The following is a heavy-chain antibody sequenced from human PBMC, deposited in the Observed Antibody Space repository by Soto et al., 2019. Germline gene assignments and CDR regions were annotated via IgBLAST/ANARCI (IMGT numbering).Heavy chain of an antibody. V-gene: IGHV1-69*12. D-gene: IGHD3-3*02. CDR1: GGTFSNSA. Sequence: QVQLEQSGAEVKKPGSSVKVSCKASGGTFSNSAISWVRQAPGQGLEWMGGIMPIFRTPDYAQKCQGRVTITAAQSTSTAYMGLSGLKSDDTRVYYCARDKDRQPLGGNSYYILHVWGQGTTVTVSS. CDR2: IMPIFRTP. J-gene: IGHJ6*02. CDR3: ARDKDRQPLGGNSYYILHV.